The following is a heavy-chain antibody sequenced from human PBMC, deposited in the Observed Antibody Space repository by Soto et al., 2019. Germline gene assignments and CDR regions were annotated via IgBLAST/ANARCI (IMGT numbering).Heavy chain of an antibody. CDR2: MSSDGNT. CDR1: GFSVRHIF. V-gene: IGHV3-53*02. J-gene: IGHJ4*02. Sequence: DEQVMETGGGLTQPGRSLRLSCAASGFSVRHIFMSWVRQAPGKGLEWVSTMSSDGNTYYAESVKGRFTISRDYSKNTLLLQMNSLRVDDTAVYYCARDHAFGGYDYRGQGTLVTVSS. CDR3: ARDHAFGGYDY. D-gene: IGHD5-12*01.